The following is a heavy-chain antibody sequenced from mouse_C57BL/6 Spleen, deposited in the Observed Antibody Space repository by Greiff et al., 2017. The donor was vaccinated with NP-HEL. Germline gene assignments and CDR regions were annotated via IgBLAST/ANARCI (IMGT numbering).Heavy chain of an antibody. Sequence: VQLQQPGAELVRPGSSVKLSCKASGYTFTSYWMDWVKQRPGQGLEWIGNIYPSDSETHYNQKFKDKATLTVDKSSSTAYMQLSSLTSEDSAVYYCAREGGITTVVGFAYWGQGTLVTVSA. CDR1: GYTFTSYW. V-gene: IGHV1-61*01. J-gene: IGHJ3*01. CDR3: AREGGITTVVGFAY. D-gene: IGHD1-1*01. CDR2: IYPSDSET.